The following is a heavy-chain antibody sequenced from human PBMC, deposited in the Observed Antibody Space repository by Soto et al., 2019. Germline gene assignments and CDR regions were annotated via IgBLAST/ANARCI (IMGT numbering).Heavy chain of an antibody. CDR1: GGSISSSSYY. J-gene: IGHJ6*02. V-gene: IGHV4-39*01. CDR2: IYYSGST. CDR3: ARLSIAARYYYYGMDV. Sequence: QLQLQESGPGLVKPSETLSLTCTVSGGSISSSSYYWGWIRQPPGKGLEWIGSIYYSGSTYYNPSLKSRVTISVDTSKNQFSLKLSSVTAADTAVYYCARLSIAARYYYYGMDVWGQGTTVTVSS. D-gene: IGHD6-6*01.